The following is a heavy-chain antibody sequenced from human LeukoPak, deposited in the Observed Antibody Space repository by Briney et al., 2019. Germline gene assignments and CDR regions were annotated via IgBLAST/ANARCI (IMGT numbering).Heavy chain of an antibody. Sequence: SETLSLTCTVSGGSISSNSHYWGWIRQPPGKGLEWIGSIYYSGSTYYNPSLKSRVTISVDTSKNQFSLRLSSVTAADTALYYCARQGLTVARGIGWFDPWGQGTLVTVSS. CDR2: IYYSGST. CDR3: ARQGLTVARGIGWFDP. J-gene: IGHJ5*02. V-gene: IGHV4-39*01. D-gene: IGHD3-10*01. CDR1: GGSISSNSHY.